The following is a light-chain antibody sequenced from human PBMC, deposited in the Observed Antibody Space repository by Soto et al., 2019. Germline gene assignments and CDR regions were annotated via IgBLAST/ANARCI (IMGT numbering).Light chain of an antibody. J-gene: IGKJ5*01. Sequence: DIQMTQSPSSQAESERHRVNITCQASQDISNYLNWYQQKPGKAPKLRIDDASNLETGVPSRFSGSGSGTDCTFTSSSLQPEDIATYYCQQYDNLPITFGQGTRVEIK. CDR2: DAS. CDR3: QQYDNLPIT. CDR1: QDISNY. V-gene: IGKV1-33*01.